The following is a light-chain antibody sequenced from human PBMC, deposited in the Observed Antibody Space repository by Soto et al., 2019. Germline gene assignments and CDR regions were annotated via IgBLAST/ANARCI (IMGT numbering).Light chain of an antibody. V-gene: IGKV1-5*01. J-gene: IGKJ4*01. CDR2: DVS. CDR3: HQYQSYSPLT. CDR1: QSISGW. Sequence: DIQMTQSPSTLAASVGDRVTITCRASQSISGWLAWYQQKPGKAPNLLIYDVSSIESGVPSRFSGSGSGTEFTLTISSLQPEDFETYYCHQYQSYSPLTFGGGTKVEI.